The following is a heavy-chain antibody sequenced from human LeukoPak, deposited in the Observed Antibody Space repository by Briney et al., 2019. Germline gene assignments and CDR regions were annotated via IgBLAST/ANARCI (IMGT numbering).Heavy chain of an antibody. Sequence: SETLSLTCTVSGGSISSYYWSWIRRPPGKGLEWIGYIYYSGSTNYNPSLKSRVTISVDTSKNQFSLKLSSVTAADTAVYYCARGQQQWLGSGIEFDPWGQGTLVTVSS. CDR1: GGSISSYY. CDR2: IYYSGST. V-gene: IGHV4-59*01. D-gene: IGHD6-19*01. CDR3: ARGQQQWLGSGIEFDP. J-gene: IGHJ5*02.